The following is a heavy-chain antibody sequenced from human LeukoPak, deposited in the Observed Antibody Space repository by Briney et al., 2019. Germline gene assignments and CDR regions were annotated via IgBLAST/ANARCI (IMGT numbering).Heavy chain of an antibody. CDR1: GGSFSGYY. V-gene: IGHV4-34*01. CDR2: INHSGST. J-gene: IGHJ6*03. Sequence: SETLSLTFAIYGGSFSGYYWSWIRQPPGKGLGWIGEINHSGSTNYNPSLKSRVTISVDTSKNQFSLKLSSVTAADTAVYYCARKVRGVTYYYYYYMDVWGKGTTVTVSS. CDR3: ARKVRGVTYYYYYYMDV. D-gene: IGHD3-10*01.